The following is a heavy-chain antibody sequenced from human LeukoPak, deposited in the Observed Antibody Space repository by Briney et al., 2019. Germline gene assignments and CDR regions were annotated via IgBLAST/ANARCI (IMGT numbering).Heavy chain of an antibody. D-gene: IGHD3-10*01. CDR3: AKDGYYGSGSYQGEDWFDP. V-gene: IGHV3-30*02. Sequence: VGSLRLSCAASGFTFSSYGMHWVRQAPGKGLEWVAFIRYDGSNKYYADSVKGRFTISRDNSKNTLYLQMNSLRAEDTAVYYCAKDGYYGSGSYQGEDWFDPWGQGTLVTVSS. J-gene: IGHJ5*02. CDR1: GFTFSSYG. CDR2: IRYDGSNK.